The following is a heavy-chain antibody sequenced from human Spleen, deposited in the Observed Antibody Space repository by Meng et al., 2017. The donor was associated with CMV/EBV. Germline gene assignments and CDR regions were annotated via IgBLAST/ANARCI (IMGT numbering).Heavy chain of an antibody. CDR3: ARGPRGYSYEKDWFDP. V-gene: IGHV4-59*01. J-gene: IGHJ5*02. CDR2: IYYSGST. CDR1: GGSISSYY. D-gene: IGHD5-18*01. Sequence: SETLSLTCTVSGGSISSYYWSWIRQPPGKGLEWIGYIYYSGSTNYNPSLKSRVTISVDTSKNHFSLKLSSVTAADTAVYYCARGPRGYSYEKDWFDPWGQGTLVTVS.